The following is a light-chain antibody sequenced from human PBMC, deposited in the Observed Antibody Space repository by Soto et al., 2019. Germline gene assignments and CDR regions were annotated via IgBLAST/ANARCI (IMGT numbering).Light chain of an antibody. J-gene: IGLJ1*01. CDR2: DVS. CDR3: CSYAGSYTRYV. CDR1: SSDVGGYNY. Sequence: QSALTQPRSVSGSPGQSVTISCTGTSSDVGGYNYVSWYQQHPATAPKLMIYDVSKRPSGVPDRFSGSKSGNTASLTISGLQAEDEADYYCCSYAGSYTRYVFGTGTKLTVL. V-gene: IGLV2-11*01.